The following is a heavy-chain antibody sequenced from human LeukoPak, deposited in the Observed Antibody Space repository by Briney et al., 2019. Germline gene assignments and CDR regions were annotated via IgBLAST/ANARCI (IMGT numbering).Heavy chain of an antibody. CDR3: ARDMTDWWFDP. V-gene: IGHV4-31*03. J-gene: IGHJ5*02. D-gene: IGHD3-9*01. Sequence: SETLSLTCTVSGGSISSGGYYWSWIRQYPGKGLEWIGYIYYSGSTHYNPSLKSRVTISVDTSKNQFSLKLSSVTAADTAVYYCARDMTDWWFDPWGQGTLVTVSS. CDR1: GGSISSGGYY. CDR2: IYYSGST.